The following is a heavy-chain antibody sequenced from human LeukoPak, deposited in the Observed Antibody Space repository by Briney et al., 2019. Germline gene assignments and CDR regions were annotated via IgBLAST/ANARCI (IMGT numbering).Heavy chain of an antibody. V-gene: IGHV1-18*01. CDR3: ARDLHLVVPAAIPDY. J-gene: IGHJ4*02. D-gene: IGHD2-2*02. CDR1: GGTFSSYA. CDR2: ISAYNGNT. Sequence: ASVKVSCKASGGTFSSYAISWVRQAPGQGLEWMGWISAYNGNTNYAQKFQGRVTMTRDTSISTAYMELSRLRSDDTAVYYCARDLHLVVPAAIPDYWGQGTLVTASS.